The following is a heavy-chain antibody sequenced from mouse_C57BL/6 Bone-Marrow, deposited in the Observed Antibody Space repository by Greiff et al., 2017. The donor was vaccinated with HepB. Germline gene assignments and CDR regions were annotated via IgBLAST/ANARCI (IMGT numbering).Heavy chain of an antibody. CDR2: IRSKSNNYAT. Sequence: EVQVVESGGGLVQPKGSLKLSCAASGFSFNTYAMNWVRQAPGKGLEWVARIRSKSNNYATYYADSVKDRFTISRDDSESMLYLQMNNLKTEDTAMYYCVSLNWDEGYFDYWGQGTTLTVSS. CDR1: GFSFNTYA. CDR3: VSLNWDEGYFDY. V-gene: IGHV10-1*01. D-gene: IGHD4-1*02. J-gene: IGHJ2*01.